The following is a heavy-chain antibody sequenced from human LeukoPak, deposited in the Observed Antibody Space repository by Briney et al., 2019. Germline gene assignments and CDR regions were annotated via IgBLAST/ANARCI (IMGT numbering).Heavy chain of an antibody. CDR3: ASRHCSGGGCYFAGADPFDY. V-gene: IGHV3-53*01. D-gene: IGHD2-15*01. Sequence: GGSLRLSCAASGFTVSSTYMSWVRQAPGKGLEWVSVIYNGGNKYYIDSVKGRFTISRDTSKNTLYLQMNSLRAEDTAVYYCASRHCSGGGCYFAGADPFDYWGQGTLVTVSS. J-gene: IGHJ4*02. CDR2: IYNGGNK. CDR1: GFTVSSTY.